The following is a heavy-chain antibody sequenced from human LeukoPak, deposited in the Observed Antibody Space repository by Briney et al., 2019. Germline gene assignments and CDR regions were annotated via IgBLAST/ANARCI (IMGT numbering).Heavy chain of an antibody. CDR1: GGSFSIYY. V-gene: IGHV4-59*01. J-gene: IGHJ4*02. Sequence: SETLSLTCTVSGGSFSIYYWSWIRQPPGKGLEWIGYIYYSGSTDYNPSLKSRVTMSLDTSKNQFSLKLSSVTAADTAVYYCARGADSSGYYSIFYFDYWGQGTLVTVSS. CDR2: IYYSGST. D-gene: IGHD3-22*01. CDR3: ARGADSSGYYSIFYFDY.